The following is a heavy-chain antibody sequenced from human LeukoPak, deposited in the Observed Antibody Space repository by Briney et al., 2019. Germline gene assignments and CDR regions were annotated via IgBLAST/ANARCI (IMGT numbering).Heavy chain of an antibody. CDR3: ARGYTSSYNWFDP. D-gene: IGHD6-13*01. CDR2: INSAGSVI. J-gene: IGHJ5*02. V-gene: IGHV3-74*01. CDR1: GFTFSSYW. Sequence: GGSLRLSCAASGFTFSSYWLHWVRQAPGKGLAWVSRINSAGSVINYVDSVKGRFTVSRDNANNTVYLQMNSLRAEDTAVYYCARGYTSSYNWFDPWGQGTLVTVSS.